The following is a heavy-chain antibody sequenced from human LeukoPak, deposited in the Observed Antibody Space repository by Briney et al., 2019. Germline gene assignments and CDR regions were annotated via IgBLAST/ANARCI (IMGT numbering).Heavy chain of an antibody. D-gene: IGHD3-22*01. Sequence: PGGSLRLSCAASGFTFSSYEMNWVRQAPGKGLEWVSYISSSGSTIYYADSVKGRFTISRDNAKNSLYLQMNSLRAEDTAVYYCARDGYYDSSGIHDYWGQGTLVTVSS. CDR2: ISSSGSTI. CDR1: GFTFSSYE. J-gene: IGHJ4*02. V-gene: IGHV3-48*03. CDR3: ARDGYYDSSGIHDY.